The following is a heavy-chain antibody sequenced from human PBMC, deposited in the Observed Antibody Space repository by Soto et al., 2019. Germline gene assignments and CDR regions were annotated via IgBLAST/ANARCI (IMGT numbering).Heavy chain of an antibody. CDR1: GFTFTSFG. CDR3: AIDGDFWGGYCDH. Sequence: QVQLVQSGAELKKPGASVKVSCRASGFTFTSFGFAWVRQAPGQGLEWMGWINGYNGNRNYAQKFRGRLTMTTDTSTDTASMELNYLRSDDTAGYYCAIDGDFWGGYCDHWGQGTLVTVSS. V-gene: IGHV1-18*01. D-gene: IGHD3-3*01. CDR2: INGYNGNR. J-gene: IGHJ4*02.